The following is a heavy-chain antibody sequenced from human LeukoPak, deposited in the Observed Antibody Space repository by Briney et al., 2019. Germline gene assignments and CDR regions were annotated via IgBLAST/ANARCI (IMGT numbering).Heavy chain of an antibody. Sequence: SETLSLTCNVSGGSISNYYWTWIRQPAGKGLEWIGRIYSSGTTTYNPSLKSRVAMSVDASRNQFSLKLNSVTAADTAVYYCAGVSPIAAAGSSYYYAIDVWGQGTTVTVSS. CDR2: IYSSGTT. CDR3: AGVSPIAAAGSSYYYAIDV. CDR1: GGSISNYY. D-gene: IGHD6-25*01. V-gene: IGHV4-4*07. J-gene: IGHJ6*02.